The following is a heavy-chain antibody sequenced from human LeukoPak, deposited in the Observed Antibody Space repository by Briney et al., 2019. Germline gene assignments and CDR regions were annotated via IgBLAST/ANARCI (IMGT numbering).Heavy chain of an antibody. J-gene: IGHJ4*02. Sequence: GGSLRLSCAASGFTFSSYSMNWVRQAPGKGLEWVSSISSSSSYIYYADSVKGRFTISRDNAKNSLYLQMNSLRAEDTAVYYCARDVYDSSGYYAIDYWGQGTLVTVSS. V-gene: IGHV3-21*01. D-gene: IGHD3-22*01. CDR2: ISSSSSYI. CDR3: ARDVYDSSGYYAIDY. CDR1: GFTFSSYS.